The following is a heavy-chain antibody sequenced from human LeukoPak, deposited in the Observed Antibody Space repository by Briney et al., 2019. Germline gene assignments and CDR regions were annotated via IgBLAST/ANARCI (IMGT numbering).Heavy chain of an antibody. V-gene: IGHV3-43*01. J-gene: IGHJ4*02. CDR3: AKGRYCSSTSCYSYSSSPEVFDY. Sequence: GGSLRLSCAASGFTFYDYTMHWVRQAPGKGLEWVSLISWDGGSTYYADSVKGRFTISRDNSKNSLYLQMNSLRTEDTALYYCAKGRYCSSTSCYSYSSSPEVFDYWGQGTLVTVSS. D-gene: IGHD2-2*01. CDR1: GFTFYDYT. CDR2: ISWDGGST.